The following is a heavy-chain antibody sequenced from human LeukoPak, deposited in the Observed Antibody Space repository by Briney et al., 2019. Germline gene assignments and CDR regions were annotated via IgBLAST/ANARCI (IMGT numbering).Heavy chain of an antibody. Sequence: PSETLSLTCAVYGGSFSGYYWSWIRQPPGKGLEWIGEINHSGSTNYNPSLKSRVTISVDTSKNQSSLKLSSVTAADTAVYYCARGGVQLWSDFDYWGQGTLVTVSS. D-gene: IGHD5-18*01. CDR1: GGSFSGYY. V-gene: IGHV4-34*01. CDR3: ARGGVQLWSDFDY. J-gene: IGHJ4*02. CDR2: INHSGST.